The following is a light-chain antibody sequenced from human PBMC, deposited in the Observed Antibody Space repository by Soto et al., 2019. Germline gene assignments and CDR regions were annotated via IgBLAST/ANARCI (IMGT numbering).Light chain of an antibody. CDR2: DAS. Sequence: DIQLTQSPSSLSASVGDKVTITCRASQSIRSYLNWVQQKPGKAPKLLIYDASSLQTGVPSRFSGSGSGTDFSLTISSLQPEDFATYYCQQYNSYSRTFGQGTKVDIK. CDR1: QSIRSY. V-gene: IGKV1-39*01. J-gene: IGKJ1*01. CDR3: QQYNSYSRT.